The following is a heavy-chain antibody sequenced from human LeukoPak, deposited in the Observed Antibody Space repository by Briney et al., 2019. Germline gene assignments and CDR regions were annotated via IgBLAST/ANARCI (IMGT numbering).Heavy chain of an antibody. Sequence: GGSLRLSCAASGFTFGSYAMHWVRQAPGKGLEWVAVISYDGSNKYYADSVKGRFTISRDNSKNTLYLQMNSLRAEDTAVYYCAKGPSERDYGEGWFDPWGQGTLVTVSS. CDR2: ISYDGSNK. D-gene: IGHD3-16*01. CDR3: AKGPSERDYGEGWFDP. V-gene: IGHV3-30-3*01. CDR1: GFTFGSYA. J-gene: IGHJ5*02.